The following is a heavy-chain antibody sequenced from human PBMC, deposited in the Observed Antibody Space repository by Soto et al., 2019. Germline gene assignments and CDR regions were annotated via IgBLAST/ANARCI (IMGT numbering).Heavy chain of an antibody. V-gene: IGHV3-30-3*01. CDR1: GFTFSSYA. CDR2: ISYDGSNK. J-gene: IGHJ6*02. D-gene: IGHD2-15*01. Sequence: GGSLRLSCAASGFTFSSYAMHWVRQAPGKGLEWVAVISYDGSNKYYADSVKGRFTISRDNSKNTLYLQMNSLRAEDTAVYYCARVRYCSGGSCPPYYYYGMDVWGQGTTVTVSS. CDR3: ARVRYCSGGSCPPYYYYGMDV.